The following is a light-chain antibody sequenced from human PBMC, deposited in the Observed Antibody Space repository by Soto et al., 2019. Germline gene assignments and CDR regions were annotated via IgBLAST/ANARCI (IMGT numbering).Light chain of an antibody. J-gene: IGKJ2*01. CDR3: HQYYSTPVT. V-gene: IGKV4-1*01. Sequence: DIVMTQSPDSLAVSLGERATINCKSSQSILYSSKSKNYLAWIQQKPGQPPKLLIYWASTRESGVPDRFSGSGSGTDFTLTISRLQAEDVAVYYCHQYYSTPVTFGQGTKLEIK. CDR2: WAS. CDR1: QSILYSSKSKNY.